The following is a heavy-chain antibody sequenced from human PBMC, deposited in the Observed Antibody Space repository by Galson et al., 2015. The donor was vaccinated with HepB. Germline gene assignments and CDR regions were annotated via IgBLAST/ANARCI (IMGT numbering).Heavy chain of an antibody. V-gene: IGHV3-7*01. CDR2: IKQDGSEK. CDR1: GFTFSSYW. Sequence: SLRLSCAASGFTFSSYWMSWVRQAPGKGLEWVANIKQDGSEKYYVDSVKGRFTISRDNAKNSLYLQMNSLRAEDTAVYYCARDGSPGGPYYYYYIDVWGKGTTVTVSS. J-gene: IGHJ6*03. D-gene: IGHD3-10*01. CDR3: ARDGSPGGPYYYYYIDV.